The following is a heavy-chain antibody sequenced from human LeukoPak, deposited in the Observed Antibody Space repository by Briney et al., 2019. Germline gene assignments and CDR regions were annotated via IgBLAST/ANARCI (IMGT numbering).Heavy chain of an antibody. V-gene: IGHV4-59*01. CDR3: ARVNELDIRRMPLHYYYGTDV. Sequence: PSETLSLTCTVSDGSIISYYRGWIRQPPGKGLEWIGYIYYNGSTNYNPPLRSRVTISVDTSKNQLSLKMRSLTAADTAIYYCARVNELDIRRMPLHYYYGTDVWGRETTVTVS. CDR2: IYYNGST. D-gene: IGHD1-1*01. CDR1: DGSIISYY. J-gene: IGHJ6*02.